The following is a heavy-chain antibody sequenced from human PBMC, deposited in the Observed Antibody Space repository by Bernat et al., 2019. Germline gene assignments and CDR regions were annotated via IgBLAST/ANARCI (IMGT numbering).Heavy chain of an antibody. D-gene: IGHD6-19*01. V-gene: IGHV3-7*01. J-gene: IGHJ6*02. CDR2: IKQDGSEK. CDR1: GFTFSSSW. Sequence: EVQLVESGGGLVQPGESLRLSCAASGFTFSSSWMNWVRQAPGKGLEWVANIKQDGSEKYYADSVKGRFTISRDNSKNTLYLQMNSLRAEDTAVYYCARTRSLSGWYGPYGMDVWGQGTKVTVSS. CDR3: ARTRSLSGWYGPYGMDV.